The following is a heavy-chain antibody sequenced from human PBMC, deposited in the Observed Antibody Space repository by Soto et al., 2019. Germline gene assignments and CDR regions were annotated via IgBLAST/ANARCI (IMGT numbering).Heavy chain of an antibody. CDR1: GYSFTSYW. D-gene: IGHD2-8*01. CDR3: ARLMPRLDYYYYGMDV. J-gene: IGHJ6*02. CDR2: IDPSDSYT. Sequence: EVQLVQSGAEVKKPGESLRISCKGSGYSFTSYWISWMRQMPGKGLEWMGRIDPSDSYTNYSPSFQGHVTISADKSISTAYLQSSSLKASDTAMYYCARLMPRLDYYYYGMDVWGQGTTVTVSS. V-gene: IGHV5-10-1*03.